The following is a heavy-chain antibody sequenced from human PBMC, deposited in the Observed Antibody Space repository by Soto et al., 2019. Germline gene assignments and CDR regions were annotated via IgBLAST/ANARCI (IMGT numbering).Heavy chain of an antibody. CDR3: AKDQASGQGSFDS. V-gene: IGHV3-30*18. Sequence: QAGGSLRLSCAASGFTFSSYEMNWVRQAPDKGLEWVALISYDGSNQYYADSVKGRFTISRDNSKNTLFLQMNSLRADDTAVYYCAKDQASGQGSFDSWGQGTLVTVSS. CDR1: GFTFSSYE. CDR2: ISYDGSNQ. J-gene: IGHJ4*02.